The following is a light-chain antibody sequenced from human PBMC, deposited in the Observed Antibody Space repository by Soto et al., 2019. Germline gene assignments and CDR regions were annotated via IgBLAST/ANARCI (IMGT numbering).Light chain of an antibody. CDR2: GAS. CDR3: QHYSLSPPVT. CDR1: QPVDRTF. J-gene: IGKJ5*01. Sequence: EVVLTQSPGTLSLSPGETATLSCRASQPVDRTFLGWYQQSPGQDPRLLVFGASVTATAAPDRFRGGGSGTAFPLTITAVGPEDVAVYYCQHYSLSPPVTFSQGTRLEI. V-gene: IGKV3-20*01.